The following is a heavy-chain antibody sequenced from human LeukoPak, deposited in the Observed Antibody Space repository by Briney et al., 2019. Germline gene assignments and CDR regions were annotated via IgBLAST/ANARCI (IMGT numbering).Heavy chain of an antibody. V-gene: IGHV3-23*01. CDR1: GFTFSSYA. J-gene: IGHJ4*02. CDR3: AKDKSMVRELDY. Sequence: PGGSLRLSCAASGFTFSSYAMSWVRQAPGKGLEWVSAMSGSSGRTYYADSVKGRFTISRDNSKNTLFLQMNSLRAEDTAVYYCAKDKSMVRELDYWGQGNLVTVSS. D-gene: IGHD3-10*01. CDR2: MSGSSGRT.